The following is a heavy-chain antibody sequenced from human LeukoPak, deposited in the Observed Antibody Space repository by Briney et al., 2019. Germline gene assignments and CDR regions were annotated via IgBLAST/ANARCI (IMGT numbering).Heavy chain of an antibody. Sequence: GGSLRLSCAASGFTFSSSAMSWVRQAPGKGLEWVSSISGSGDSTYYADSVKGRFTISRDNSKNTLYLQMNSLKTEDTAVYYCTTAWHCTNGVCYTEDSPDYWGQGTLVTVSS. V-gene: IGHV3-23*01. D-gene: IGHD2-8*01. CDR3: TTAWHCTNGVCYTEDSPDY. CDR2: ISGSGDST. J-gene: IGHJ4*02. CDR1: GFTFSSSA.